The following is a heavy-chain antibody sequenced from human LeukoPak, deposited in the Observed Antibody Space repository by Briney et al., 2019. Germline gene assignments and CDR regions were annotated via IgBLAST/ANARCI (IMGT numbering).Heavy chain of an antibody. V-gene: IGHV4-34*01. J-gene: IGHJ6*03. CDR2: INHSGST. CDR3: ARTDIVVVPAAMGYYYYMDV. CDR1: GGSFSDYY. Sequence: SETLSLTCAVYGGSFSDYYWSWIRQPPGKGLEWIGEINHSGSTNYNPSLKSRVIISVDTSKNQFSLKLSSVTAADTAVYYCARTDIVVVPAAMGYYYYMDVWGKGTTVTVPS. D-gene: IGHD2-2*01.